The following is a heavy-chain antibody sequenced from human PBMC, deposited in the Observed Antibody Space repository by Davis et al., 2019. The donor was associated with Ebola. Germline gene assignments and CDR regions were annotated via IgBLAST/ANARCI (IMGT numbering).Heavy chain of an antibody. CDR1: GFSFSSTW. Sequence: GESLKISCAASGFSFSSTWMHWVRQAPGKGLVWVSRIHSDGTSTIYTDSVKGRFTISRDNSKNTLYLQMNSLRAEDTAVYYCAKKIRSSSWEEWGQGTLVTVSS. V-gene: IGHV3-74*01. J-gene: IGHJ4*02. CDR2: IHSDGTST. CDR3: AKKIRSSSWEE. D-gene: IGHD6-13*01.